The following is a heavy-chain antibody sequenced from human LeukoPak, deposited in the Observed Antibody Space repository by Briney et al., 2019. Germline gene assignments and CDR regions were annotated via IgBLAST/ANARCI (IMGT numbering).Heavy chain of an antibody. CDR2: IYYSGST. J-gene: IGHJ5*02. Sequence: SQTLSLTCAVSGGSISSGFYYWSWIRQHPGKGLEWIGYIYYSGSTYYNPSLKSRVTISVDTSKNQFSLKLSSVTAADTAVYYCARTRRDIVVVPAASYNWFDPWGQGTLVTVSS. D-gene: IGHD2-2*01. CDR3: ARTRRDIVVVPAASYNWFDP. V-gene: IGHV4-31*11. CDR1: GGSISSGFYY.